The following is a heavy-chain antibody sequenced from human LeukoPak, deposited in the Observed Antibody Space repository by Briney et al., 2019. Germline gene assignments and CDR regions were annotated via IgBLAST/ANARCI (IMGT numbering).Heavy chain of an antibody. V-gene: IGHV3-30*02. J-gene: IGHJ6*03. Sequence: PGGSLRLSCAASGFTFSSYGMHWVRQAPGKGLEWVAVIWYGGSNKYYADSVKGRFTISRDNSKNTLYLQMNSLRAEDTAVYYCAKAQMWMGSMDVWGKGTTVTVSS. CDR1: GFTFSSYG. CDR2: IWYGGSNK. CDR3: AKAQMWMGSMDV. D-gene: IGHD5-12*01.